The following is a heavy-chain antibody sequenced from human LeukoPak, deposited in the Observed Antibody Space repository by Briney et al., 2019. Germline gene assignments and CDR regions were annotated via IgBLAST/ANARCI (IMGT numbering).Heavy chain of an antibody. CDR3: ARDRCYYGSGSYSLPVGYYGMDV. CDR2: IYYSGST. Sequence: SETLSLTCTVSGGSISSYYWSWIRQPPGKGLEWIGYIYYSGSTNYNPSLKSRVTISVDTSKNQFSLKLSSVTAVDTAVYYCARDRCYYGSGSYSLPVGYYGMDVWGQGTTVTVSS. CDR1: GGSISSYY. V-gene: IGHV4-59*01. D-gene: IGHD3-10*01. J-gene: IGHJ6*02.